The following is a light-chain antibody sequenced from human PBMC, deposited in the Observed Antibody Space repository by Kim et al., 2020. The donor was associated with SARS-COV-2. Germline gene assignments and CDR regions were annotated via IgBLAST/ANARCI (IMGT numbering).Light chain of an antibody. Sequence: SYELTQPPSVSVSPGQTATITCSGHKLGDKFAFWYQQRPGQSPRLVIYRDDQRPSGISERFSGSNSEKTATLTITGTQALDEAVYYCQAWDSSSEWVFGGGTKLTVL. J-gene: IGLJ3*02. V-gene: IGLV3-1*01. CDR3: QAWDSSSEWV. CDR1: KLGDKF. CDR2: RDD.